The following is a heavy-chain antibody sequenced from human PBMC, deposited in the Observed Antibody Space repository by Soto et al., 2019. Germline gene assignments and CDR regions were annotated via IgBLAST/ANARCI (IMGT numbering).Heavy chain of an antibody. CDR2: IGRSGGYI. CDR3: ARGDHGGTSHWYLDL. CDR1: GFTFSNYN. J-gene: IGHJ2*01. D-gene: IGHD4-17*01. Sequence: EVQLVESGGGLVKPGGSLRLSCVVSGFTFSNYNMNWVRQAPGKGLEWVSSIGRSGGYIYYADSVKGRFTISRDNGKNSLFLQMNSLRAEDTAVYYCARGDHGGTSHWYLDLWGRGTLVTVSS. V-gene: IGHV3-21*01.